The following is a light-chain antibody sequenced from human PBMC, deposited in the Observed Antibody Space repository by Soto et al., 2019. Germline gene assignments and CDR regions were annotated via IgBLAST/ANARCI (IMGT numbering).Light chain of an antibody. CDR3: QQYNNWPPWT. Sequence: EIVLTQSPSTLSLSPAERATLSCRASQSVSSYLAWYQQKPGQAPRLLIYGASTRATGIPARFSGSGSGTEFTLTISSLQSEDFAVYYCQQYNNWPPWTFGQGTKVDNK. J-gene: IGKJ1*01. CDR1: QSVSSY. V-gene: IGKV3-15*01. CDR2: GAS.